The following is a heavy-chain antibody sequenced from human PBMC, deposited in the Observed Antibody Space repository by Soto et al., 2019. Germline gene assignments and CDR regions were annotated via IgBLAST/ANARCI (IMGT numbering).Heavy chain of an antibody. CDR1: GFTFSSDA. Sequence: GGSLRLSCAASGFTFSSDAMGWVRQARGKGLEWVSDISASGDRAFYADSVKGRFTISRDNSRNTLYLQMNSLRAEDTAVYYYAKVLGRWFFDYWGLQTLVTVSS. D-gene: IGHD3-10*01. J-gene: IGHJ4*02. V-gene: IGHV3-23*01. CDR2: ISASGDRA. CDR3: AKVLGRWFFDY.